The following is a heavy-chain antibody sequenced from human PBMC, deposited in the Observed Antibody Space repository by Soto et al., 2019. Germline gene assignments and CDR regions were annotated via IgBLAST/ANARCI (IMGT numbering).Heavy chain of an antibody. V-gene: IGHV3-23*04. D-gene: IGHD2-21*02. CDR3: ANARTPTSVVVTARLDP. J-gene: IGHJ5*02. CDR2: ISGTGDST. CDR1: GFTFSDYA. Sequence: EVQLVESGGGLVQPGGSLRLSCAGSGFTFSDYAMSWVRQAPGKGLEWVSGISGTGDSTYYADSVKGRCTISRDNSKSTLYLHLSSLGGEDTAVYFCANARTPTSVVVTARLDPWGQGTLVTVSS.